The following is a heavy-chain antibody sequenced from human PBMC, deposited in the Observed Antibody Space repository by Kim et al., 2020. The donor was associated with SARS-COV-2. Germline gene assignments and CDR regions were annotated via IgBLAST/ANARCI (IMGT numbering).Heavy chain of an antibody. Sequence: SETLSLTCTVSGGSISSSSYYWGWIRQPPGKGLEWIGSIYYSGSTYHNPSLKSRDTISVDTSKNQFSLKLSSVTAADTAVYYCARHEVGLYYFDYWGQGTLVTVSS. CDR2: IYYSGST. CDR3: ARHEVGLYYFDY. V-gene: IGHV4-39*01. D-gene: IGHD2-21*02. J-gene: IGHJ4*02. CDR1: GGSISSSSYY.